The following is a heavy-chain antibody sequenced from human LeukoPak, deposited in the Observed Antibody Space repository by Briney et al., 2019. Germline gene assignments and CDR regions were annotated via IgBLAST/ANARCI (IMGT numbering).Heavy chain of an antibody. V-gene: IGHV3-48*04. CDR1: GFTFSSYS. CDR3: ARVDILTGYHDDY. CDR2: ISSSSSTI. Sequence: PGGSLRLSCAASGFTFSSYSMNWVRQAPGKGLEWVSYISSSSSTIYYADSVKGRFTISRDNAKNSLYLQMNSLRAEDTAVYYCARVDILTGYHDDYWGQGTLVTVSS. D-gene: IGHD3-9*01. J-gene: IGHJ4*02.